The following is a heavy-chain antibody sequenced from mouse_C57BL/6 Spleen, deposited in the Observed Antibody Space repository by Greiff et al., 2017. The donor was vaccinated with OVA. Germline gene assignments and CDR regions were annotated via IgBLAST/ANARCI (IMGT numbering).Heavy chain of an antibody. CDR2: ISSGSSTI. CDR3: ARADYGSSHWDFDV. J-gene: IGHJ1*03. V-gene: IGHV5-17*01. CDR1: GFTFSDYG. Sequence: EVKLEESGGGLVKPGGSLKLSCAASGFTFSDYGMHWVRQAPEKGLEWVAYISSGSSTIYYADTVKGRFTISRDNAKNTLFLQMTSLRSEETAMYYRARADYGSSHWDFDVWGTGTTVTVSS. D-gene: IGHD1-1*01.